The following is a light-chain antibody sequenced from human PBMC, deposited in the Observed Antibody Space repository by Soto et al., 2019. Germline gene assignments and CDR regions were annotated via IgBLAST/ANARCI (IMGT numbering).Light chain of an antibody. CDR1: MRDVGAYNL. J-gene: IGLJ3*02. V-gene: IGLV2-14*01. Sequence: QSALTQPASVSGAAGQSITISCSGTMRDVGAYNLVSWYQQHPGTAPKLIIYEVRNRPSGISSRFSGSRSGYTASLTISGLPPDDDGYYYCSAYTARSTLVFGGGTKLTVL. CDR2: EVR. CDR3: SAYTARSTLV.